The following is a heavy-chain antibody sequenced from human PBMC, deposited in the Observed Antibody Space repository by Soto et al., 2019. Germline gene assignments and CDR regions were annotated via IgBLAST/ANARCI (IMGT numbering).Heavy chain of an antibody. CDR1: GDSISSGYH. Sequence: PSETLALTCAVSGDSISSGYHWAWIRQPAGKGLEWIGRIDSSGSINYSPSLKSRVTMSVDTSENQFSLKLSSVTAADTAVYYCARGGHDFWSGPFDYWGQGTPVTVSS. CDR2: IDSSGSI. J-gene: IGHJ4*02. D-gene: IGHD3-3*01. CDR3: ARGGHDFWSGPFDY. V-gene: IGHV4-4*07.